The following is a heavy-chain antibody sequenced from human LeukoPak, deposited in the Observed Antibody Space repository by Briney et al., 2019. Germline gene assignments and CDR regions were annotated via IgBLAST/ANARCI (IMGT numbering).Heavy chain of an antibody. J-gene: IGHJ4*02. CDR1: GGSLNTYY. Sequence: SETLSLTCTVSGGSLNTYYWSWIRQPRGKGLEWIGNIYYNGSTNYSPSLKSRVTISVDMSKNQFSLRLTSVTAADTALYYCARDVPFSLWGQGTLVTVSS. CDR2: IYYNGST. V-gene: IGHV4-59*01. CDR3: ARDVPFSL.